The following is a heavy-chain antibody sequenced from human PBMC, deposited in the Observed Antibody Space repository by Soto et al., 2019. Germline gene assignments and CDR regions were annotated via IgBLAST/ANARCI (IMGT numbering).Heavy chain of an antibody. J-gene: IGHJ5*02. Sequence: SETLSLTCSVSGGSISDCYWSWFRQPPGKGLEWIGYIYYNGNTTYNPSLKSRVTISVDTSKNQFSLKLNSVTAADTAVYFCTKGGIFGFDPWGQGTLVTLSS. CDR1: GGSISDCY. V-gene: IGHV4-59*01. CDR2: IYYNGNT. CDR3: TKGGIFGFDP. D-gene: IGHD3-10*01.